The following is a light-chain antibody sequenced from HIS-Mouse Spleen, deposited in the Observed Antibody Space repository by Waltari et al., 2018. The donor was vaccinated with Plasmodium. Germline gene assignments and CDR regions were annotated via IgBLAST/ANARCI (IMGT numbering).Light chain of an antibody. J-gene: IGLJ3*02. CDR2: EDS. Sequence: SYELTQPPSVSVSLGQTARITCSGDALPKKSDYWYQQKSGQAPVLVIYEDSKRPSGIPERFSGSSSGTMATLTISGAQVEDEADYYCYSTDSSGNHRVFGGGTKLTVL. CDR1: ALPKKS. CDR3: YSTDSSGNHRV. V-gene: IGLV3-10*01.